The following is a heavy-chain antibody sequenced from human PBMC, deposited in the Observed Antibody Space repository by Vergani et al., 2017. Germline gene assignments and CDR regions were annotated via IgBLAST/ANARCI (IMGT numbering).Heavy chain of an antibody. D-gene: IGHD6-25*01. CDR1: GYSFTNYW. Sequence: EVQLVQSGAEVKKPGESLKISCQISGYSFTNYWIGWVRQMPGKGLEWMGIIHPADSDTRYSPSFQGQVTISVDKSISTAYRQRSSLRASDSAMYYCARLYGRDRSGSKYFDYWGQGTLVTVPS. CDR2: IHPADSDT. J-gene: IGHJ4*02. V-gene: IGHV5-51*01. CDR3: ARLYGRDRSGSKYFDY.